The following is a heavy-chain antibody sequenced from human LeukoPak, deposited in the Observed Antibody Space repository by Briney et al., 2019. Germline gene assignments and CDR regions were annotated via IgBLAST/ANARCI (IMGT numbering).Heavy chain of an antibody. D-gene: IGHD6-25*01. CDR3: ARDLGYSSAPADDAFDI. CDR2: ISGSGGST. V-gene: IGHV3-23*01. CDR1: GFTFSSYA. Sequence: PGGSLRLSCAASGFTFSSYAMSWVRQAPGRGLECASAISGSGGSTYYADSVKGRFTISRDNSKNTLYLQMNSLRAEDTAVYYCARDLGYSSAPADDAFDIWGQGTMVTVSS. J-gene: IGHJ3*02.